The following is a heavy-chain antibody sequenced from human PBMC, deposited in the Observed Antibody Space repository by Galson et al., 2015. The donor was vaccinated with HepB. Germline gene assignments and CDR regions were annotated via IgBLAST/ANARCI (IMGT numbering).Heavy chain of an antibody. CDR3: ASDPIVGAPPPGY. CDR2: IIPILGIA. J-gene: IGHJ4*02. V-gene: IGHV1-69*02. D-gene: IGHD1-26*01. Sequence: SVKVSCKASGGTFSSYTISWVRQAPGQGLEWMGRIIPILGIANYAQKFQGRVTITADKSTSTAYMELSSLKSEDTAVYYCASDPIVGAPPPGYWGQGTLVTVSS. CDR1: GGTFSSYT.